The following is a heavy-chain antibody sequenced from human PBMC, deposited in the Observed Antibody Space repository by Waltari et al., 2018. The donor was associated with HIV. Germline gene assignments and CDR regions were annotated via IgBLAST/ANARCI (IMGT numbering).Heavy chain of an antibody. CDR1: GGSVTSRTYY. Sequence: QLQLQESGPGLVKPSETLSLTCTVSGGSVTSRTYYWGWIRQAPGRGLEWIGASSYSGCTHYNPSLEDRVTISLDTSKNQFSLKLQSVTAADTAVYYCAGAPNGDFSWLDPWGQGTLVTVSS. CDR3: AGAPNGDFSWLDP. V-gene: IGHV4-39*07. CDR2: SSYSGCT. J-gene: IGHJ5*02. D-gene: IGHD4-17*01.